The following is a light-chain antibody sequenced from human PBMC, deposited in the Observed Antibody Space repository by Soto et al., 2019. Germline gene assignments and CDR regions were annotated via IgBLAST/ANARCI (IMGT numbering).Light chain of an antibody. V-gene: IGKV3-11*01. CDR3: QHRSNWPPIT. CDR2: DTS. J-gene: IGKJ5*01. CDR1: QGVSMY. Sequence: PGETAALSCRASQGVSMYLAWYQQRPGQAPRLLIYDTSNRATGIPARFSARGFGTDFTLIISNLEPEDSAVYYCQHRSNWPPITFGQGTRLEIK.